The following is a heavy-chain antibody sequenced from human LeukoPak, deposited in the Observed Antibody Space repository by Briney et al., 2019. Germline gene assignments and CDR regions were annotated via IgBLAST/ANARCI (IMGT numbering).Heavy chain of an antibody. V-gene: IGHV3-30-3*01. CDR2: ISYDGSNK. CDR3: ARDGYYYDSSGNFDY. J-gene: IGHJ4*02. Sequence: GSLRLSCAASGFTFRSYAMHWVRQAPGKGVEGVAVISYDGSNKYYADSVKGRFTISRDNSKNTLYLQMNSLRAEDTAVYYCARDGYYYDSSGNFDYWGQGTLVTVSS. CDR1: GFTFRSYA. D-gene: IGHD3-22*01.